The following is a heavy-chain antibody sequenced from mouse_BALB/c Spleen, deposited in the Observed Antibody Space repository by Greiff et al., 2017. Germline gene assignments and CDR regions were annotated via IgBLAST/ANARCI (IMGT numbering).Heavy chain of an antibody. CDR1: GFTFSSYA. V-gene: IGHV5-6-5*01. J-gene: IGHJ2*01. D-gene: IGHD2-3*01. CDR2: ISSGGST. Sequence: EVKLMESGGGLVKPGGSLKLSCAASGFTFSSYAMSWVRQTPEKRLEWVASISSGGSTYYPDSVKGRFTISRDNARNILYLQMSSLRSEDTAMYYCARGHDGYYPYYFDYWGQGTTLTVSS. CDR3: ARGHDGYYPYYFDY.